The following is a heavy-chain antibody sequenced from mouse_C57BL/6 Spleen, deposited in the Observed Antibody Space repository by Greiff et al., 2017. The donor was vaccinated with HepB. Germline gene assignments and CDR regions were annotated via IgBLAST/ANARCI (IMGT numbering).Heavy chain of an antibody. D-gene: IGHD2-1*01. Sequence: VQLQQSGPELVKPGASVKISCKASGYSFTSYYIHWVKQRPGQGLEWIGWIYPGSGNTKYNEKFKGKATLTADTSSSTAYMQLSSLTSEDSAVYYCAERGIYYGNYYYFDYWGQGTTLTVSS. J-gene: IGHJ2*01. CDR3: AERGIYYGNYYYFDY. CDR1: GYSFTSYY. CDR2: IYPGSGNT. V-gene: IGHV1-66*01.